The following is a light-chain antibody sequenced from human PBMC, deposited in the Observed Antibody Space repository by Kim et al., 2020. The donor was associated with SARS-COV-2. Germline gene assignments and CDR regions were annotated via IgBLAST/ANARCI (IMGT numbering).Light chain of an antibody. CDR2: DIN. CDR3: SSYTSSNTWV. V-gene: IGLV2-14*03. Sequence: QSALTQPASVSGSPGQSITISCTGTTNDIGGYNYVSWYQHHPGKAPKLIIYDINKRPSGVSSRFSGSKSDNTASLTISGLQAEDEADYYCSSYTSSNTWVFGGGTQLTVL. J-gene: IGLJ3*02. CDR1: TNDIGGYNY.